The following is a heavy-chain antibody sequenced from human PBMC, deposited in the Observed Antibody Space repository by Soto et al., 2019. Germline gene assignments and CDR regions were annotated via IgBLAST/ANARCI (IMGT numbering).Heavy chain of an antibody. Sequence: PGGSLRLSCAASGFTFSSYAMHWVRQAPGKGLEWVAVISYDGSNKYYADSVKGRFTISRDNSKNTLYLQMNSLRAEDTAVYYCAREGGDFWSGYANYYFDYWGQGTLVTVSS. J-gene: IGHJ4*02. CDR1: GFTFSSYA. CDR3: AREGGDFWSGYANYYFDY. D-gene: IGHD3-3*01. CDR2: ISYDGSNK. V-gene: IGHV3-30-3*01.